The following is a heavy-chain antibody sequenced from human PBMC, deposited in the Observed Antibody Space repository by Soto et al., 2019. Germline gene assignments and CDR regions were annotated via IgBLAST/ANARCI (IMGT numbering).Heavy chain of an antibody. CDR3: TTTVTTAQDYYYYYGMDV. D-gene: IGHD4-4*01. CDR1: GFTFSNAW. J-gene: IGHJ6*02. Sequence: EVQLVESGGGLVKPGGSLRLSCAASGFTFSNAWMNWVRQAPGKGLEWVGRIKSKTDGGTTDYAAPVKGRFTISRDDSKNTLYLQMNSLKTEDTAVYYCTTTVTTAQDYYYYYGMDVWGQGTTVTVSS. V-gene: IGHV3-15*07. CDR2: IKSKTDGGTT.